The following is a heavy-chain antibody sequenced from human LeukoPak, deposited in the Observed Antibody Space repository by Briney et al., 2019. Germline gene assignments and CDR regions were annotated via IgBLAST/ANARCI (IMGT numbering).Heavy chain of an antibody. CDR2: ISYDGSNK. D-gene: IGHD3-22*01. CDR1: GFTFSSYG. J-gene: IGHJ4*02. CDR3: AKDHYDSSGYYGD. Sequence: AGSLRLACPAYGFTFSSYGMHWVRQAPGKGLEWVAVISYDGSNKYYAASVKGRFTISRDNSKNTLYLQMNSLRAEDKAVYYCAKDHYDSSGYYGDWGQGTLVTVSS. V-gene: IGHV3-30*18.